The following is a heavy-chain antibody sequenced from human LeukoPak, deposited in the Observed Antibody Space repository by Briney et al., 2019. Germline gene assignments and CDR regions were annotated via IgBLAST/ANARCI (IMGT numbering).Heavy chain of an antibody. J-gene: IGHJ3*02. V-gene: IGHV3-30*04. D-gene: IGHD3-10*01. CDR1: GFTFSSYA. CDR3: ARDRDYYGSGSHYDAFDI. CDR2: ISYDGSNK. Sequence: GGSLRLSCAASGFTFSSYAMHWVRQAPGKGLEWVAVISYDGSNKYYADSVKGRFTISRDNSKDTLYLQMNSLRAEDTAVYYCARDRDYYGSGSHYDAFDIWGQGTMVTVSS.